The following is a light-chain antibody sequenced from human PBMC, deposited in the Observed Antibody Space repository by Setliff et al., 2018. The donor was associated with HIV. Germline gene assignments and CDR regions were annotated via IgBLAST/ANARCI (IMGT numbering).Light chain of an antibody. CDR2: VKSDGSH. V-gene: IGLV4-69*02. Sequence: QPVLTQSPSASASLGASVKLTCTLSSGHSTKPIAWHQQRPEKGPRYLMKVKSDGSHSKGDGIPDRFSGSSSGAERYLTISSLQSEDEADYYCQTWGAGIHVFGTGTKVTVL. CDR1: SGHSTKP. J-gene: IGLJ1*01. CDR3: QTWGAGIHV.